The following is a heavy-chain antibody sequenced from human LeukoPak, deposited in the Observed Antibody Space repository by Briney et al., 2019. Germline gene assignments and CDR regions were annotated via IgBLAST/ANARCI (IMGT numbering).Heavy chain of an antibody. CDR2: ISGSGSNT. CDR1: GFTFNNYA. CDR3: AKGCSTISCYTSEY. Sequence: PGGYLRLYCAASGFTFNNYAMTWVRQAPGQGLEWGSAISGSGSNTYYADSVKGRFTISRDTSKNTLYLQMNSQRAEDTALYYCAKGCSTISCYTSEYWGQGTLVTVSS. V-gene: IGHV3-23*01. D-gene: IGHD2-2*02. J-gene: IGHJ4*02.